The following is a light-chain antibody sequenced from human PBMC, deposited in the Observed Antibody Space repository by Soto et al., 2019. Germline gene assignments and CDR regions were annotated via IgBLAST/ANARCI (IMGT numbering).Light chain of an antibody. V-gene: IGKV3-11*01. CDR2: AAS. Sequence: VLTQSPATLSLSPGESATLSCRASQNVGNNLAWYQQKSGQAPRLHIYAASDRATGVPARFSGGMSGTDFTLTISSLEPEDFATYFCQQRSRWPRGTFGRGT. CDR1: QNVGNN. CDR3: QQRSRWPRGT. J-gene: IGKJ2*02.